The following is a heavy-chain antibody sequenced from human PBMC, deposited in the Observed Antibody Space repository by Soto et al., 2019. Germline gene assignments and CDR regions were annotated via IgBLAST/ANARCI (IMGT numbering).Heavy chain of an antibody. CDR1: GFTFSSYA. J-gene: IGHJ4*02. CDR2: VSIGGST. D-gene: IGHD1-26*01. CDR3: ATRRAAGGNFDY. V-gene: IGHV3-23*01. Sequence: DVQLLESGGGLVQPEGSLRLSCAASGFTFSSYAMGWVRQGPGKGLEWVAVVSIGGSTHYADSVRGRFTISRDKSTDALSLQLNSLAAEDTAVYFCATRRAAGGNFDYWGQGALVTVSS.